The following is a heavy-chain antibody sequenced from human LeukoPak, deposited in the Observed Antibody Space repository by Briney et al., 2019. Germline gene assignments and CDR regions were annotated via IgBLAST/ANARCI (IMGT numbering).Heavy chain of an antibody. D-gene: IGHD2-2*01. J-gene: IGHJ4*02. CDR1: GFTLTSYW. V-gene: IGHV3-74*01. CDR2: INSDGSFT. Sequence: PGGSLRLSCAASGFTLTSYWMHWVRQVPGKGQVWVSRINSDGSFTNYADSVKGRFTISRDNAKSTLYLQMNSLRVEDTAVYFCARDWPAARYYFDYWGQGTLVSVSS. CDR3: ARDWPAARYYFDY.